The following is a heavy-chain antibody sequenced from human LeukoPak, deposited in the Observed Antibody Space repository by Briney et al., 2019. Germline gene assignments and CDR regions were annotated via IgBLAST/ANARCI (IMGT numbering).Heavy chain of an antibody. Sequence: PSETLSLTCTVSGGSISSCYWNWIRQPAGKGLEWIGRIYISGSTDYNPSLKSRVTMSVDTSKNQFSLKLSSVTAADTAVYYCARGLGGWENNYFDYWGQGTLVTVSS. J-gene: IGHJ4*02. D-gene: IGHD6-19*01. CDR2: IYISGST. V-gene: IGHV4-4*07. CDR3: ARGLGGWENNYFDY. CDR1: GGSISSCY.